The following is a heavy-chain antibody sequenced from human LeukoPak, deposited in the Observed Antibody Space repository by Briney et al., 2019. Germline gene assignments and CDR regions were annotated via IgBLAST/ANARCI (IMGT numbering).Heavy chain of an antibody. D-gene: IGHD5-18*01. J-gene: IGHJ4*02. CDR3: ARYHTALNY. Sequence: ETLSLTCGVSGGSIRSTNWWSWVRQAPGKGLEWVSVLYSGGSTYYADSVKGRFTISRDNSKNTLYLQMNNLRVEDTAVHYCARYHTALNYWGQGTLVTASS. CDR2: LYSGGST. CDR1: GGSIRSTNW. V-gene: IGHV3-53*01.